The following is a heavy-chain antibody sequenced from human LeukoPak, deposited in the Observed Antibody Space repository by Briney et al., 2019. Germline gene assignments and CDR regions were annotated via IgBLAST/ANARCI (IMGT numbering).Heavy chain of an antibody. V-gene: IGHV3-66*02. D-gene: IGHD2-15*01. Sequence: GGSLRLSCAASGFTFSSYSMNWVRQAPGKGLEWVSVIYSGGSTYYADSVKGRFTISRDNSKNTLYLQMNSLRAEDTAMYYCARGSSLFDPWGQRTLVTVSS. CDR3: ARGSSLFDP. CDR1: GFTFSSYS. J-gene: IGHJ5*02. CDR2: IYSGGST.